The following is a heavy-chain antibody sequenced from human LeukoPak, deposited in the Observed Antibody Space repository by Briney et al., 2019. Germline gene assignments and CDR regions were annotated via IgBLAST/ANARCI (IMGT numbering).Heavy chain of an antibody. CDR2: ISNTGDSI. Sequence: GGSLRLSCAASGFTFSDSYMTWVRQAPGKGLEWVSFISNTGDSIYYADSVKGRFTISRDNAMTSLYLQMNSLRAEDTAVYYCGRGHWGLDYWGQGTLVTVSS. J-gene: IGHJ4*02. D-gene: IGHD7-27*01. CDR1: GFTFSDSY. CDR3: GRGHWGLDY. V-gene: IGHV3-11*04.